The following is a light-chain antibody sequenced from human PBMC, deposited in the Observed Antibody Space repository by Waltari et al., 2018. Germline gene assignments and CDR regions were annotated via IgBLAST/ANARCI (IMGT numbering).Light chain of an antibody. V-gene: IGKV1-39*01. J-gene: IGKJ1*01. CDR3: QKSSSTPPWT. CDR2: SAS. Sequence: DIQMTQSPSSLSASVGDRVTITCRSSQSISIYLNWYQQKPGKAPKLLIYSASSSQSGVPSRFSGSGSGTDFTLTISSLQPEDFATYYCQKSSSTPPWTFGQGTKVEIK. CDR1: QSISIY.